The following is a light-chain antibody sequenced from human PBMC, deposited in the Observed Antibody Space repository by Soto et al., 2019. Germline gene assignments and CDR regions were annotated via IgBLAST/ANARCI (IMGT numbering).Light chain of an antibody. CDR2: KIF. CDR3: TQATQFPRT. J-gene: IGKJ1*01. CDR1: QSLLHSDGNTY. V-gene: IGKV2-24*01. Sequence: DIVLTQTPLSSPVTLGQPASISCRSSQSLLHSDGNTYLSWLQQRPGQPPRLLIYKIFNRFSGVPDRFSGSGAGTDFTLKISRVEAEEVGVYYCTQATQFPRTFGQGTKVEI.